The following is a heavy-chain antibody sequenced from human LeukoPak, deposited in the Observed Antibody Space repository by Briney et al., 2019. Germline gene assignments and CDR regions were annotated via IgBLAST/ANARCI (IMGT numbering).Heavy chain of an antibody. V-gene: IGHV4-38-2*02. CDR3: TRPYYYDSSGYPDY. D-gene: IGHD3-22*01. CDR2: IYHSGST. CDR1: GYSISSGYY. J-gene: IGHJ4*02. Sequence: SETLSLTCTVSGYSISSGYYWGWIRQPPGKGLEWIGNIYHSGSTYYNPSLKSRVTISVDTSKNQFSLKLSSVSAADTAVYYCTRPYYYDSSGYPDYWGQGTLVTVSS.